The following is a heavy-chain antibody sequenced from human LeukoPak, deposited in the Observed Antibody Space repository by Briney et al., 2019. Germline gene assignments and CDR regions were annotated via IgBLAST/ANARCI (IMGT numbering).Heavy chain of an antibody. CDR2: ISSSSSTI. J-gene: IGHJ5*02. V-gene: IGHV3-48*04. CDR1: GFTFSTYS. D-gene: IGHD3-22*01. CDR3: ARVHTSSYAADL. Sequence: PGGSLRLSCAASGFTFSTYSIDWVRQAPGKGLEWISYISSSSSTIDFADSVKGRFTISRDNARNSVYLQMNSLRAEDRAVYYCARVHTSSYAADLWGQGTLVTVSS.